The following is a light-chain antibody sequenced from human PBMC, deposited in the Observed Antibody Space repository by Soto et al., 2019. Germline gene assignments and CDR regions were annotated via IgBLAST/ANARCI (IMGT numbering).Light chain of an antibody. CDR1: QNINSW. V-gene: IGKV1-5*01. CDR3: QQYNSYWT. Sequence: DIQMTQSPSTLSVSVGDRVTITCRASQNINSWLAWYQLKPGKAPKLLIYDASSLQNGVPSRFSGSGSGTEFTLTISSLQPDDFASYYCQQYNSYWTFGQGTKVDI. CDR2: DAS. J-gene: IGKJ1*01.